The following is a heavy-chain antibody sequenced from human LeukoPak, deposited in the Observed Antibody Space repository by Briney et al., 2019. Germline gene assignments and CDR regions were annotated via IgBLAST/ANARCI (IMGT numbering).Heavy chain of an antibody. CDR2: INPDGSTT. Sequence: GGSLRLSCAASKFTFSSYWMHWVRQAPGKGLVWVSRINPDGSTTNYADSVKGRFTISRDNAKNSLYLQMNSLRAEDTAVYYCARDKGSSSSPLGYWGQGTLVTVSS. J-gene: IGHJ4*02. CDR3: ARDKGSSSSPLGY. CDR1: KFTFSSYW. V-gene: IGHV3-74*01. D-gene: IGHD6-6*01.